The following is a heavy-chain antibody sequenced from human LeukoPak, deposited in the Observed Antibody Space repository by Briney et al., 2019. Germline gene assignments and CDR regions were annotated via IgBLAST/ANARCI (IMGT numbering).Heavy chain of an antibody. CDR1: GFTFSSYA. CDR2: ISGGSGST. Sequence: PGGSLRLSCAASGFTFSSYAVSWVRQAPGKGLAWVSTISGGSGSTYCADSVKGRFTISRDNSKNTLYLQMNSLRDEDTAVYYCAKHRFESGGYHSTDWGQGTLVTVFS. CDR3: AKHRFESGGYHSTD. J-gene: IGHJ4*02. D-gene: IGHD3-22*01. V-gene: IGHV3-23*01.